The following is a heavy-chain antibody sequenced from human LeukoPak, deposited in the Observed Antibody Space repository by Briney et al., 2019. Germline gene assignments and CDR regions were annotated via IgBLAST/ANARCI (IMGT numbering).Heavy chain of an antibody. V-gene: IGHV3-30-3*01. CDR1: GFTFSSYA. D-gene: IGHD1-26*01. CDR2: ISYDGSNK. Sequence: GGSLRHSCAASGFTFSSYAMHWVRQAPGQGLEWVAVISYDGSNKYYADSVKGRLTISRDNSKNTLYLQMNSLRAEDTAVYYCARPRYSGSYLDAFDIWGQGTMVTVSS. CDR3: ARPRYSGSYLDAFDI. J-gene: IGHJ3*02.